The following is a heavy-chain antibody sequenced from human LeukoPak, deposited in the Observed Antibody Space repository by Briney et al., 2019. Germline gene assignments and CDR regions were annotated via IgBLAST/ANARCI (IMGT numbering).Heavy chain of an antibody. D-gene: IGHD2-2*01. CDR3: ARDLFACSSTSCYHETFDP. J-gene: IGHJ5*02. CDR2: ISAYNGNT. CDR1: GYTFTSYG. V-gene: IGHV1-18*01. Sequence: GASVKVSCKASGYTFTSYGISWVRQAPGQGLEWMGWISAYNGNTNYAQKLQGRVTMTTDTSMSTAYMELRSLRSDDTAVYYCARDLFACSSTSCYHETFDPWGQGTLVTVSS.